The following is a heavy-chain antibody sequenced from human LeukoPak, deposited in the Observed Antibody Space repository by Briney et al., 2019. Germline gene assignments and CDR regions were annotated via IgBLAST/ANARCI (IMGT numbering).Heavy chain of an antibody. CDR3: ARDNTGYSYGYGLGY. CDR1: GYTFTGYY. J-gene: IGHJ4*02. D-gene: IGHD5-18*01. V-gene: IGHV1-2*06. CDR2: SNPNSGGT. Sequence: ASVKVSCKASGYTFTGYYVYWGRQAPGQRLEARGRSNPNSGGTNYAQTFQGRVTMTRDTSISTAYMELSRLRSDDTAVYYCARDNTGYSYGYGLGYWGQGTLVTVSS.